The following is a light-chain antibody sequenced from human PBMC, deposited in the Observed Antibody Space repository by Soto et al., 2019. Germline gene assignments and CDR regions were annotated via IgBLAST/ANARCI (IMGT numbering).Light chain of an antibody. CDR2: GAS. CDR3: QQYNNWPLT. J-gene: IGKJ4*01. CDR1: QSVSSN. V-gene: IGKV3-15*01. Sequence: EMVMTQSPATLSVSPGERVTLSCRASQSVSSNLAWYQQKPGQAPRLLIYGASTRATGIPVRFSGSGSGTEFTRTISSLQSEDFAVYYCQQYNNWPLTFGGGTKVEIK.